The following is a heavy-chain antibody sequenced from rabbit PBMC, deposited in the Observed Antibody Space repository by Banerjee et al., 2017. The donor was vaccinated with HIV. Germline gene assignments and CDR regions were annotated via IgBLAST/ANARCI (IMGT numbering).Heavy chain of an antibody. CDR1: GFSFSSSYY. CDR2: IYTGSGST. D-gene: IGHD1-1*01. Sequence: QEQLEESGGGLVQPEGSLTLTCTTSGFSFSSSYYMCWVRQAPGKGLEWIGCIYTGSGSTHYASWAKGRFTISKTSSTTVTLQMTSLTGADTATYFCARQSSGNAGVGDTTRSFNLWGPGTLVTVS. V-gene: IGHV1S45*01. J-gene: IGHJ4*01. CDR3: ARQSSGNAGVGDTTRSFNL.